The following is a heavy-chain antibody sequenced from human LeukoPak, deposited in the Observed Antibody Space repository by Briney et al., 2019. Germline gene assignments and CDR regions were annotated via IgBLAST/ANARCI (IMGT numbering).Heavy chain of an antibody. D-gene: IGHD2-2*01. Sequence: SETLSLTCTVSGGSISSYYWSWIRQPPGKGLEWIGYIYTSGSTNYNPSLKSRVTISVDTSKNQFSLKLSSVTAADTAVYYCARQCSSSTSCPFDYWGQGTWSPSPQ. CDR2: IYTSGST. J-gene: IGHJ4*02. CDR1: GGSISSYY. CDR3: ARQCSSSTSCPFDY. V-gene: IGHV4-4*09.